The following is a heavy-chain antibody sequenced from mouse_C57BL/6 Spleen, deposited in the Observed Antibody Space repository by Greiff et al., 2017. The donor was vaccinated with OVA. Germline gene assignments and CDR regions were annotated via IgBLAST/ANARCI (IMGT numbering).Heavy chain of an antibody. CDR3: AREDPFTTVVSTGFDY. V-gene: IGHV1-52*01. J-gene: IGHJ2*01. CDR2: IDPSDSET. D-gene: IGHD1-1*01. Sequence: QVQLQQPGAELVRPGSSVKLSCKASGYTFTSYWMHWVKQRPIQGLEWIGNIDPSDSETHYNQKFKDKATLTVDKSSSTAYMQLSSLTSEDSAVYYGAREDPFTTVVSTGFDYWGQGTTLTVAS. CDR1: GYTFTSYW.